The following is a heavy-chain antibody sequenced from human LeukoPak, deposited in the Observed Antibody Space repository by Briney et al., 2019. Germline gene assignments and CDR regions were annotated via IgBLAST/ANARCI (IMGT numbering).Heavy chain of an antibody. V-gene: IGHV1-24*01. J-gene: IGHJ4*02. CDR2: FDPEDGEK. CDR3: ATDIDYYGSGTYYNRG. CDR1: GDTLTELS. D-gene: IGHD3-10*01. Sequence: ASVKVSCKVSGDTLTELSMHWVRQAPGKGLEWMGYFDPEDGEKIYAQRFRGRVTMTEDTSTDTAYMELSSLRSEDTAVYCCATDIDYYGSGTYYNRGWGQGTLVTVSS.